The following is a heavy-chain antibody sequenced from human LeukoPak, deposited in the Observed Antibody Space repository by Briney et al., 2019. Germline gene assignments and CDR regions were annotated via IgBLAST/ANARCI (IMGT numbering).Heavy chain of an antibody. J-gene: IGHJ4*02. D-gene: IGHD3-22*01. V-gene: IGHV3-74*01. CDR2: INSEGSST. CDR3: ARDYYSRFDY. Sequence: GGSLRLSCAASGFTFSSYAMNWVRQAPGKGLVWVSRINSEGSSTTYADSVKGRFTISRDNAKNTLILQMNSLRAEDTAVYYCARDYYSRFDYWGQGTLVTVSS. CDR1: GFTFSSYA.